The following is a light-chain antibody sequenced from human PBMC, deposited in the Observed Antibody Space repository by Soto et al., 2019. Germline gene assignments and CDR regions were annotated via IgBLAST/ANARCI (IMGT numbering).Light chain of an antibody. Sequence: QSALTQTASGSGSPGQSITISCTGTSSDVGGYNYVSWYQQHPGKAPKLMICEVTNRPSGVSNRFSGSKSGNTASLTISGLQAEDEADYYCSSYTSSSTRVVFGGGTKVTVL. CDR2: EVT. J-gene: IGLJ2*01. CDR1: SSDVGGYNY. CDR3: SSYTSSSTRVV. V-gene: IGLV2-14*01.